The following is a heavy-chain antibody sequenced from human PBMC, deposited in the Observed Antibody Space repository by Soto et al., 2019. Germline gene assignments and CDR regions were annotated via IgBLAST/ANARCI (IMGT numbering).Heavy chain of an antibody. J-gene: IGHJ6*04. Sequence: GSSVKVSCKASGYTFTSYYIHWVLEAPVQGLESIGVSNPSGGTSTFAQKFQGRVTMTTDTSTSTASLELRSLRSKDTAVFYCARDHTDRYDHNSPEYYSFGVDVWGKGTTVTASS. CDR1: GYTFTSYY. D-gene: IGHD3-22*01. CDR2: SNPSGGTS. CDR3: ARDHTDRYDHNSPEYYSFGVDV. V-gene: IGHV1-46*01.